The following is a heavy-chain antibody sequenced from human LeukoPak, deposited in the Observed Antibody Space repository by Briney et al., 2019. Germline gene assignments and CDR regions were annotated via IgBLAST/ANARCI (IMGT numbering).Heavy chain of an antibody. Sequence: PGGSLRLSCAASGFTFSSYSMNWVRQAPGKGLEWVSPISSSSSSYIYYADSVKGRFTISRDNAKNSLYLQMNSLRAEDTAVYYCARSLEYSSTDFDYWGQGTLVTVSS. CDR1: GFTFSSYS. V-gene: IGHV3-21*01. CDR2: ISSSSSSYI. CDR3: ARSLEYSSTDFDY. D-gene: IGHD6-6*01. J-gene: IGHJ4*02.